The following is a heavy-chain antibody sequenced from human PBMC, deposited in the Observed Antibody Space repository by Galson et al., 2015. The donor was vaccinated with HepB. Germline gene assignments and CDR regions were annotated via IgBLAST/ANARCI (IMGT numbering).Heavy chain of an antibody. V-gene: IGHV3-49*04. CDR2: IRSGNYGGTR. CDR3: TRAPERRSDHSGWAGIMDCCGS. CDR1: GFTFRDYA. J-gene: IGHJ4*02. Sequence: SLRLSCAGSGFTFRDYAVGWVRQAPGKGLEWVGFIRSGNYGGTRETAASVRGRFTILRDDSKSIAYLQMSSLKTEDTALYYCTRAPERRSDHSGWAGIMDCCGSWGQGTLVTVSS. D-gene: IGHD6-19*01.